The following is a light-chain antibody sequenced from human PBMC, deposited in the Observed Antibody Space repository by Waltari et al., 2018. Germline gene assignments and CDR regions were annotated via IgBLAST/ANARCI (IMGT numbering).Light chain of an antibody. CDR3: CSYAGSSNSV. V-gene: IGLV2-8*01. CDR2: DVS. CDR1: SGDVGRYNS. J-gene: IGLJ3*02. Sequence: QSALTQPPSASGSPGQSVTISCTGTSGDVGRYNSVSWYHQAPGKDPKLIIYDVSKRPSGVPDRFSGSKSGNTASLTVSGLQAEDEADYYCCSYAGSSNSVFGGGTKLTVL.